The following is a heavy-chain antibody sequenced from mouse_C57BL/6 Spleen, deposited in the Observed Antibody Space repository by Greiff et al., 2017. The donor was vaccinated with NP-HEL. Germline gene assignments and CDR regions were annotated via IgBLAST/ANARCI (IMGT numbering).Heavy chain of an antibody. Sequence: ESGPGLVKPSQSLSLPCSVTGYSITSGYYWNWIRQFPGNKLEWMGYISYDGSNNYNPSLKNRISITRDTSKNQFFLKLNSVTTEDTATYYCARDRVYYGSSPRADYWGQGTSVTVSS. CDR3: ARDRVYYGSSPRADY. CDR2: ISYDGSN. V-gene: IGHV3-6*01. D-gene: IGHD1-1*01. CDR1: GYSITSGYY. J-gene: IGHJ4*01.